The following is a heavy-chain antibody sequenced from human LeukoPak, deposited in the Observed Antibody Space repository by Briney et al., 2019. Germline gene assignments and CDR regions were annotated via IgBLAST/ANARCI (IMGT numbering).Heavy chain of an antibody. V-gene: IGHV1-69*05. CDR3: AGVDTAMAHYYYYYMDV. D-gene: IGHD5-18*01. Sequence: ASVKVSCKASGGTFSSYAISWVRQAPGQGLEWMGGIIPNFGTANYAQKFQGRVTITTDESTSTAYMELSSLRSEDTAVYYCAGVDTAMAHYYYYYMDVWGKGTTVTVSS. CDR1: GGTFSSYA. CDR2: IIPNFGTA. J-gene: IGHJ6*03.